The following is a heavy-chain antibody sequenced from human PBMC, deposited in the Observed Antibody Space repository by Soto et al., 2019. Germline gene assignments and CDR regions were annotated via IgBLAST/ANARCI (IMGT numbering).Heavy chain of an antibody. J-gene: IGHJ4*02. CDR3: AKALGDYYDSSGYYFYFDY. CDR1: GLTFNSYA. D-gene: IGHD3-22*01. CDR2: ISGSGGST. V-gene: IGHV3-23*01. Sequence: GGSIRLSSAASGLTFNSYAMSWVRQAPGKGLEWVSAISGSGGSTYYADSVKGRFTISRDNSKNTLYLQMNSLRAEDTAVYYCAKALGDYYDSSGYYFYFDYWGQGTLVTVSS.